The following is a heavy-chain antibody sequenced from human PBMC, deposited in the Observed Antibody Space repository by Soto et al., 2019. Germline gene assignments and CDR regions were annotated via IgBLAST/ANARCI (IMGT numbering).Heavy chain of an antibody. V-gene: IGHV1-69*01. Sequence: QVLLMQSGAEVKKPGSSVKVPCTSSGGPFSSYGISWVRQVPGQGLEWLGGIIPLFGTPSYARKVQDRLTISADESTTTAYMELSSLTSEDTAMYFCARDGTIQMANFDFWGQGTLVTVSS. CDR3: ARDGTIQMANFDF. CDR2: IIPLFGTP. J-gene: IGHJ4*02. D-gene: IGHD1-1*01. CDR1: GGPFSSYG.